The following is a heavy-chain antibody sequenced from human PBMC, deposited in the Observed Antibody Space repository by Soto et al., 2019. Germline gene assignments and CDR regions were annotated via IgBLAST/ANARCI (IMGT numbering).Heavy chain of an antibody. CDR1: GYTFTSYD. J-gene: IGHJ4*02. CDR2: MNPNSGNT. V-gene: IGHV1-8*01. Sequence: ASVKVSCKASGYTFTSYDINWVRQATGQGLEWMGWMNPNSGNTGYAQKFQGRVTMTRNTSISTAYMELSSLRSEDTAVYYCARDSSQRLYDSSDLDYWGQGTLVTVSS. CDR3: ARDSSQRLYDSSDLDY. D-gene: IGHD3-22*01.